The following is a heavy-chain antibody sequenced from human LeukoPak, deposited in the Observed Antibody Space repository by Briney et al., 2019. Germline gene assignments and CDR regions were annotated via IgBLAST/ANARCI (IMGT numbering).Heavy chain of an antibody. V-gene: IGHV4-61*02. D-gene: IGHD3-10*01. CDR1: GGSISSGSYY. CDR3: ARTLWFGELLSWFDP. CDR2: IYTSGST. Sequence: SETLSLTCTVSGGSISSGSYYWSWIRQPAGKGLEWIGRIYTSGSTNYNPSLKSRVTISVDTSKNQFSLKLSSVTAADTAVYYCARTLWFGELLSWFDPWGQGTLVTVSS. J-gene: IGHJ5*02.